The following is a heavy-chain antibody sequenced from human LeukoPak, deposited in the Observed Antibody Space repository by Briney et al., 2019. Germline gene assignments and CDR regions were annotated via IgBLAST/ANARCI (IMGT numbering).Heavy chain of an antibody. CDR1: GFTFSDYY. Sequence: PGGSLRLSCAASGFTFSDYYMSWIRQAPGKGLEWVSYISISGSTIYYADSVKGRFTISRDNAKNSLYLQMNSLRAEDTAVYYCARELLVTPNYYYYYYMDVWGKGTTVTVSS. CDR3: ARELLVTPNYYYYYYMDV. CDR2: ISISGSTI. V-gene: IGHV3-11*04. J-gene: IGHJ6*03.